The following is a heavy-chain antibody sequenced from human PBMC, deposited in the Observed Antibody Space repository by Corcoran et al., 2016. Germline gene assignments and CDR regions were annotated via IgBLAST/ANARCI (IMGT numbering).Heavy chain of an antibody. D-gene: IGHD3-22*01. Sequence: QVQLVQSGAEVKKPGSSVKVSCKASGGTFSSYAISWVRQAPGQGLEWMGGIIPIFGTANYAQKFQGRVTITADESTSTAYMELSSLRSEDTAVYCWARDPRRGYYDSSGGWFDPWGQGTLVTVSS. CDR3: ARDPRRGYYDSSGGWFDP. V-gene: IGHV1-69*01. CDR2: IIPIFGTA. J-gene: IGHJ5*02. CDR1: GGTFSSYA.